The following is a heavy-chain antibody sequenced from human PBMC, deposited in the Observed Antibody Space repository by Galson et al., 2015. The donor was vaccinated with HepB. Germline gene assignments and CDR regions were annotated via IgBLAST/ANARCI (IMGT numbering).Heavy chain of an antibody. J-gene: IGHJ5*01. CDR1: GVSVSSHNAG. CDR3: ARVPGPLYGAGTYSWFDC. V-gene: IGHV6-1*01. Sequence: CAISGVSVSSHNAGWNWIRQSPARGLEWLGRTYYRSNWYTDYAPSVEGRILVQPDTSRNHFSLHLSSVTPDDTAVYFCARVPGPLYGAGTYSWFDCWGQGTLVTLSS. CDR2: TYYRSNWYT. D-gene: IGHD3-10*01.